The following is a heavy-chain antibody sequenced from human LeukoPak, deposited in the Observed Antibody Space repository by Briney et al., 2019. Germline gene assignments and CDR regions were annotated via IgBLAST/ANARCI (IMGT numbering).Heavy chain of an antibody. D-gene: IGHD3-22*01. J-gene: IGHJ4*02. CDR2: IYSGGST. V-gene: IGHV3-66*02. CDR3: ARDRDYDSSGYYYNDY. CDR1: GFTVSSNY. Sequence: GGSLRLSCAASGFTVSSNYMSWVRQAPGKGLEWVSVIYSGGSTYYADSVKGRFTISRDNSKNTLYPQMNSLRAEDTAVYYCARDRDYDSSGYYYNDYWGQGTLVTVSS.